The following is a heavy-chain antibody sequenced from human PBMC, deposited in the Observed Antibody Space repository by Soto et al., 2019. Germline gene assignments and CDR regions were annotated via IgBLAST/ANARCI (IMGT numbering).Heavy chain of an antibody. J-gene: IGHJ6*03. CDR1: GFTFGDYA. CDR2: IRSKAYGGTT. V-gene: IGHV3-49*03. D-gene: IGHD3-3*01. CDR3: TREDDFWSGYSYYYYMDV. Sequence: GGSLRLSCTASGFTFGDYAMSWFRQAPGKGLEWVGFIRSKAYGGTTEYAASVKGRFTISRDDSKSIAYLQMNSLKTEDTAVYYCTREDDFWSGYSYYYYMDVWGKGTTVTVSS.